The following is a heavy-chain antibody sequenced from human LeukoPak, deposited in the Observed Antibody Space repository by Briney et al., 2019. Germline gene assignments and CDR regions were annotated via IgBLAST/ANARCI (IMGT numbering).Heavy chain of an antibody. V-gene: IGHV4-38-2*02. CDR1: GYSISSGYY. D-gene: IGHD3-10*01. Sequence: SETLSLTCAVSGYSISSGYYWGWIRQPPGKGLEWIGSIYHSGSTYYNPSLKSRVTISVDTSKNQFFLKLSSVTAAATAVYYCGREEEGEGGRYYGSGSYLFDYWGQGTLVTVSS. J-gene: IGHJ4*02. CDR2: IYHSGST. CDR3: GREEEGEGGRYYGSGSYLFDY.